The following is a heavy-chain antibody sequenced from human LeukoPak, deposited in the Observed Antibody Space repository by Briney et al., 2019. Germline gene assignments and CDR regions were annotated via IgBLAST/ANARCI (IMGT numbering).Heavy chain of an antibody. CDR2: IFYSGRT. J-gene: IGHJ5*02. V-gene: IGHV4-59*01. Sequence: PSETLSLTCAVYGGSFSGYYWSWIRQPPGKGLEWIGYIFYSGRTNYNPSLKSRVTMSVDTSKNQFSLKLSSVTAADTAVYYCARTKVGWNSNWFDPWGQGTLVTVSS. D-gene: IGHD1-7*01. CDR3: ARTKVGWNSNWFDP. CDR1: GGSFSGYY.